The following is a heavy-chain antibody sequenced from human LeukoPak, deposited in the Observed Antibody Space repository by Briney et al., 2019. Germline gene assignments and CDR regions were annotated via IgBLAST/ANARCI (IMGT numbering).Heavy chain of an antibody. J-gene: IGHJ4*02. Sequence: GGSLRLSCAASGFTFSSYSMNWVRQAPGKGLEWVSSISSSSSYIYYADSVKGRFTISRDNSKNTLYLQMNSLRAEDTAVYYCAKGGLKGTFDYWGQGTLVTVSS. CDR3: AKGGLKGTFDY. V-gene: IGHV3-21*04. CDR1: GFTFSSYS. CDR2: ISSSSSYI. D-gene: IGHD3-16*01.